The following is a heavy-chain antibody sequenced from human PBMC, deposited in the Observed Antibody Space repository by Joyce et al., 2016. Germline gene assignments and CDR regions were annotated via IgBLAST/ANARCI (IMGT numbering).Heavy chain of an antibody. J-gene: IGHJ3*02. Sequence: QEQLVESGGGLVKPGGSLRLSCATSVFPFNDHYMTWIRQASGKGLEWVSNIGTRGGSKDYTDSVKGGFTISYADSVKGRFTISRDNAKKSQYLQMNSLRAEDTTMYFCAGVWGGGAFDIWGKGTMVTVSS. D-gene: IGHD3-16*01. V-gene: IGHV3-11*01. CDR1: VFPFNDHY. CDR2: IGTRGGSK. CDR3: AGVWGGGAFDI.